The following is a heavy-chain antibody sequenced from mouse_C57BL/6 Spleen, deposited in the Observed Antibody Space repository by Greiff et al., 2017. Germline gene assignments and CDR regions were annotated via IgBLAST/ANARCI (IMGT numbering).Heavy chain of an antibody. CDR2: INPNNGGT. CDR1: GYTFTDYY. V-gene: IGHV1-26*01. J-gene: IGHJ1*03. Sequence: VQLQQSGPELVKPGASVKISCKASGYTFTDYYMNWVKQSHGKSLEWIGDINPNNGGTSYNQKFKGKATLTVDKSSSTAYMELRSLTSEDSAVYYCARRRRLYGSSFYWYFDVWGTGTTVTVSS. CDR3: ARRRRLYGSSFYWYFDV. D-gene: IGHD1-1*01.